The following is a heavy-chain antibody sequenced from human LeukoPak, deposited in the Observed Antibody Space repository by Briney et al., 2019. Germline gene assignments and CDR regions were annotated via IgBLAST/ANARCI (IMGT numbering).Heavy chain of an antibody. CDR1: GYTLTELS. J-gene: IGHJ4*02. CDR3: ATSHYYDSSGYHN. D-gene: IGHD3-22*01. V-gene: IGHV1-46*01. Sequence: ASVKVSCKVSGYTLTELSMHWVRQAPGQGLEWMGIINPSGGSPSYAQKFQGRVTMTRDTSTSTVYMELSSLRSEDTAVYYCATSHYYDSSGYHNWGQGTLVTVSS. CDR2: INPSGGSP.